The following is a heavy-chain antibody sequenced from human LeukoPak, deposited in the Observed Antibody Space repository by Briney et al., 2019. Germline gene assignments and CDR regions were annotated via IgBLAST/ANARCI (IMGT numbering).Heavy chain of an antibody. J-gene: IGHJ5*02. D-gene: IGHD3-3*01. V-gene: IGHV4-59*08. Sequence: SETLSLTCTVSGGSISSYYWSWIRQPPGKGLEWIGYIYYSGSTNYNPSLKSRVTISIDTSKNQFSLKLSSVTAADTAVFYCARHGYDFWSGYLPPWGQGTLVTVSS. CDR3: ARHGYDFWSGYLPP. CDR2: IYYSGST. CDR1: GGSISSYY.